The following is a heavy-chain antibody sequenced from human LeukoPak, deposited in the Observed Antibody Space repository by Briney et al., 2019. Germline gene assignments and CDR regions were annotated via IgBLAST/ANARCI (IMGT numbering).Heavy chain of an antibody. V-gene: IGHV3-9*03. CDR1: GFTFDDYA. J-gene: IGHJ3*02. CDR2: ISWNSGTI. D-gene: IGHD6-19*01. CDR3: AKDYTSGWYGAFDI. Sequence: GGSLRLSCAASGFTFDDYAMHWVRQAPGKGLEWVSGISWNSGTIGYADSVKGRFTISRDNAKNSLYLQMNSLRAEDMAFYYCAKDYTSGWYGAFDIWGQGTMVTDSS.